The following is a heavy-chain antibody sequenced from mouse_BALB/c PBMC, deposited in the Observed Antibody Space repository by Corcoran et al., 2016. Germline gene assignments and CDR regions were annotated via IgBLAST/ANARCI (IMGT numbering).Heavy chain of an antibody. CDR2: IYPGSGNT. V-gene: IGHV1-84*02. Sequence: QIQLQQSGPELVKPGASVKISCKASGYTFTDYYINWVKQKPGQGLEWIGWIYPGSGNTKYNEKFKGKATLTVDTSSSTAYMQLSSLTSEDTAVYFCARSTMITTPLYYYAMDYWGQGTSVTVSS. D-gene: IGHD2-4*01. CDR3: ARSTMITTPLYYYAMDY. CDR1: GYTFTDYY. J-gene: IGHJ4*01.